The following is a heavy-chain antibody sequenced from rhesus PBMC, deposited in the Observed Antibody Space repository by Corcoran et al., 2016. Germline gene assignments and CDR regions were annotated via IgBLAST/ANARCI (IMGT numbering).Heavy chain of an antibody. J-gene: IGHJ4*01. CDR1: GGSLSSNS. CDR3: ARHAPQELEP. Sequence: QVQLQESGPGLVKPLETLSLTCAVSGGSLSSNSWCWTRQAPGKGLEWIGYIYGSGSSTNYNPSLKSRVTLSVDTSKNQLSLKLSSVTAADTAVYYCARHAPQELEPWGQGVLVTVSS. D-gene: IGHD1-1*01. V-gene: IGHV4S11*01. CDR2: IYGSGSST.